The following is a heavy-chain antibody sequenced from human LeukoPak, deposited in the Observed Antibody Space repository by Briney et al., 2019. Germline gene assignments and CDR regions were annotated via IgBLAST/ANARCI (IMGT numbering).Heavy chain of an antibody. V-gene: IGHV3-21*01. CDR3: AKDLDAVVAATGY. J-gene: IGHJ4*02. D-gene: IGHD2-15*01. CDR1: GFTFSSYS. Sequence: GGSLRLSCAASGFTFSSYSMNWVRQAPGKGLEWVSSISSSSSYIYYADSVKGRFTISRDNAKNSLYLQMNSLRAEDTAVYYCAKDLDAVVAATGYWGQGTLVTVSS. CDR2: ISSSSSYI.